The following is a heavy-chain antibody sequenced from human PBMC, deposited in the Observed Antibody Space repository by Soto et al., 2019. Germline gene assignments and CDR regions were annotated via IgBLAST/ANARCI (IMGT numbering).Heavy chain of an antibody. Sequence: QVQLVQPAAEVKKPGSSVKVSCKASGGTFSSYAISSVRQAPGQGLEWMGGIIPIFGTANYAQKFQGRVTITADQSTSTAYMELATLRSEDTAVYYCASDPYYYDSSGYFDFWGQGTLVTVSS. CDR3: ASDPYYYDSSGYFDF. CDR1: GGTFSSYA. J-gene: IGHJ4*02. D-gene: IGHD3-22*01. V-gene: IGHV1-69*01. CDR2: IIPIFGTA.